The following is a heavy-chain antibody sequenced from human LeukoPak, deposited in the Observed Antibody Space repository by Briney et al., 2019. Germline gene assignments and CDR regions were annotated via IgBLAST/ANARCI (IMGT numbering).Heavy chain of an antibody. CDR2: IYPGDSDT. Sequence: GESLKISCKGSGYSFTSYWIGWVRQMPGKGLEWMGIIYPGDSDTRYSLSFQGQVTISADKSISTAYLQWSSLKASDTAMYYCARREAAAGTTGGFDYWGQGTLVTVSS. J-gene: IGHJ4*02. CDR3: ARREAAAGTTGGFDY. CDR1: GYSFTSYW. D-gene: IGHD6-13*01. V-gene: IGHV5-51*01.